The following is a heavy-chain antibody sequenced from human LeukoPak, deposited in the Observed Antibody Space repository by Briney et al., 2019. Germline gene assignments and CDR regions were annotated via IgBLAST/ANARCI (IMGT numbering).Heavy chain of an antibody. J-gene: IGHJ4*02. D-gene: IGHD3-10*01. CDR3: ASAGLTYGSGSYFVY. CDR1: GFTFSDYY. CDR2: ISSSGSTI. Sequence: GGSLRLSCAASGFTFSDYYMSWIRQAPGKGLEWVSYISSSGSTIYYADSVKGRFTISRDNAKNSLYLQMNSLRAEDTALYYCASAGLTYGSGSYFVYWGQGTLVTVPS. V-gene: IGHV3-11*01.